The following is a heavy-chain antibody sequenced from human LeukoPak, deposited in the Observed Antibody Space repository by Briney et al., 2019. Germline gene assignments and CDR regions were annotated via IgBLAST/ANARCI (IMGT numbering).Heavy chain of an antibody. D-gene: IGHD6-6*01. Sequence: SETLSLTCTVSGGSISSGGYYWSWIRQYPGEGLEWIGYIYYSGSTYYNPSLKSRVTISVDTSKNQFSLELSSVTAADTAVYYCAAEYSSSERYFDYWGQGTLVTVSS. CDR2: IYYSGST. CDR3: AAEYSSSERYFDY. CDR1: GGSISSGGYY. J-gene: IGHJ4*02. V-gene: IGHV4-31*03.